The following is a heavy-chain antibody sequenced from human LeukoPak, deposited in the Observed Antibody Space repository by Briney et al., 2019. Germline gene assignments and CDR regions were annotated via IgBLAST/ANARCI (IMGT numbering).Heavy chain of an antibody. CDR3: ARSPRRDGYNLFDY. V-gene: IGHV1-2*02. CDR1: GYTFTGYY. Sequence: ASVKVSCKASGYTFTGYYMHWVRQAPGQGLEWMGWINPNSGGTNYAQKFQGRVTMTRDTSISTAHMELSRLRSDDTAVYYCARSPRRDGYNLFDYWGQGTLVTVSS. J-gene: IGHJ4*02. D-gene: IGHD5-24*01. CDR2: INPNSGGT.